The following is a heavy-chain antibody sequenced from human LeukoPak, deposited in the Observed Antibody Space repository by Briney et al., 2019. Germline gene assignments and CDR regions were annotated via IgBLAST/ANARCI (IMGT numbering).Heavy chain of an antibody. Sequence: SETLSLTCAVYGGSFSGYYWSWIRQPPGKGLEWIGSIYYSGSTYYNPSLKSRVTISVDTSKNQFSLKLSSVTAADTAVYYCARLKWGTFDYWGQGTLVTVSS. CDR3: ARLKWGTFDY. V-gene: IGHV4-34*01. D-gene: IGHD1-26*01. CDR1: GGSFSGYY. CDR2: IYYSGST. J-gene: IGHJ4*02.